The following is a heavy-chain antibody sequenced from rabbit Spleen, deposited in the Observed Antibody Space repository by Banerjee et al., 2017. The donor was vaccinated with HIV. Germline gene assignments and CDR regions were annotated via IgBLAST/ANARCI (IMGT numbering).Heavy chain of an antibody. CDR1: GIDFSSRDY. D-gene: IGHD8-1*01. CDR2: IYVGSSGKT. V-gene: IGHV1S45*01. Sequence: QEQLEESGGGLVKPGGTLTLTCKASGIDFSSRDYMCWVRQAPGKGLEWIACIYVGSSGKTYFASWAKGRFTCSKTSSTTVTLQMTSLTAADTATYFCARDTGSSFSSYGMDLWGQGTLVTVS. J-gene: IGHJ6*01. CDR3: ARDTGSSFSSYGMDL.